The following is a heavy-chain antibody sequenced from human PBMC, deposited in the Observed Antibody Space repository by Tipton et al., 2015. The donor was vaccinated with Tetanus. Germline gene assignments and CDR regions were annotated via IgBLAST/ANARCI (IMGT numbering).Heavy chain of an antibody. CDR2: IYGGGRT. CDR1: GFIVSANY. D-gene: IGHD2-15*01. Sequence: SLRLSCAGTGFIVSANYVTWVRQAPGKGLEWVSVIYGGGRTYYADSVKGRFTMSRDALKNTRYLHMNSLRAEDTAVYYCTTLGPGYSSLNFDFWGQGTLVTVSS. J-gene: IGHJ4*02. V-gene: IGHV3-53*01. CDR3: TTLGPGYSSLNFDF.